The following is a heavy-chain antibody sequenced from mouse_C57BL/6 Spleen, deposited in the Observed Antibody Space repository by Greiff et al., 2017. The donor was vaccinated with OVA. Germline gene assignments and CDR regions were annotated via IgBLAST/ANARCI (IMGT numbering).Heavy chain of an antibody. J-gene: IGHJ2*01. D-gene: IGHD2-4*01. CDR1: GYTFTSHW. CDR2: IFPGSGST. CDR3: AIYDYAYYFDY. Sequence: VQLQQSGPELVRPGASVKISCKAPGYTFTSHWMPWVRQRPGQGLEWIGEIFPGSGSTYYNEKFKCKATLTVDTSSSTAYMQLISLTSEDSAVYFCAIYDYAYYFDYWGQGTTLTVSS. V-gene: IGHV1-56*01.